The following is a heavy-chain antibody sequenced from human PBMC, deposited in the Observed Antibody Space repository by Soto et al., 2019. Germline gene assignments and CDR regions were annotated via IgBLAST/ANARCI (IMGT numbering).Heavy chain of an antibody. V-gene: IGHV3-23*01. Sequence: EVQLLESGGGLVQPGGSLRLSCAASGFTFSSYAMNWVRQAPGKGLEWVSTISGSDGGTYYADSVKGRFTISSDNSTNTLYLQMNSLRAEDTAVYYCAKVGWNTMTTVTKGYFQHWGQGTLVTVSS. CDR2: ISGSDGGT. J-gene: IGHJ1*01. D-gene: IGHD4-17*01. CDR3: AKVGWNTMTTVTKGYFQH. CDR1: GFTFSSYA.